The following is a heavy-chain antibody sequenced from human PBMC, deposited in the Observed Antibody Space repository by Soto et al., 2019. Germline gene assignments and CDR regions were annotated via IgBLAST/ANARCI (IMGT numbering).Heavy chain of an antibody. CDR2: ISQSGNT. CDR3: ARAPKVSGSSQTRPDF. D-gene: IGHD6-6*01. CDR1: SGSSSGYY. J-gene: IGHJ4*02. Sequence: LSLTCSIYSGSSSGYYWSWIRQPPGKGLEWIGEISQSGNTNYSPSLKSRVSISIDTSKKQFSLNLASVSAADTAVYYCARAPKVSGSSQTRPDFWGQGTLVTVSS. V-gene: IGHV4-34*01.